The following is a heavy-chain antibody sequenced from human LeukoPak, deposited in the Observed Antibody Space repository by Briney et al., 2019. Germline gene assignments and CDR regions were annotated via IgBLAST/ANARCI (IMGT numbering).Heavy chain of an antibody. Sequence: SQTLSLTCAISGDTVSSNTAAWIWIRQSPSRGLECLGRTYYRSKWYNEYAVSVKSRMTINPDTSKNQFSLQLNSATPEDTAVYYCARDRGASGWLDYWGQGTLVTVSS. D-gene: IGHD6-19*01. V-gene: IGHV6-1*01. CDR1: GDTVSSNTAA. CDR3: ARDRGASGWLDY. J-gene: IGHJ4*02. CDR2: TYYRSKWYN.